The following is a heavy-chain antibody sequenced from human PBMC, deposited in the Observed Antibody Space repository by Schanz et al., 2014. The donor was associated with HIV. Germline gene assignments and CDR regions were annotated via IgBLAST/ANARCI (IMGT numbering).Heavy chain of an antibody. CDR1: GFTFTNHA. CDR2: VIGSGVRT. D-gene: IGHD3-22*01. CDR3: AKPEYDSSGNSQTHFDY. Sequence: EVQLLESGGGLAQPGGSLTLSCAASGFTFTNHALSWVRQAPGRGLEWVSTVIGSGVRTIYADSVKGRFTISRDNSKNTLSLQMTALRTEDTAIYYCAKPEYDSSGNSQTHFDYWGQGTLVSVSS. V-gene: IGHV3-23*01. J-gene: IGHJ4*02.